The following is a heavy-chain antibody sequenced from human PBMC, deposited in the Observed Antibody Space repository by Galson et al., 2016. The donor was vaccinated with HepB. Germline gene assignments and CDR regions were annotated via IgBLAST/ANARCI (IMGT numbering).Heavy chain of an antibody. CDR1: GYIFSSSG. D-gene: IGHD1-14*01. Sequence: QSGAEVKKPGASVEVSCSASGYIFSSSGISWVRQAPGQGLEWMGWINTNNGDTRFARKFLDRVTLTTDTSTSTAYMELRSLRSDDTAVYYCARRGRYNPRGFDPWGQGTLVTVSS. V-gene: IGHV1-18*04. CDR2: INTNNGDT. CDR3: ARRGRYNPRGFDP. J-gene: IGHJ5*02.